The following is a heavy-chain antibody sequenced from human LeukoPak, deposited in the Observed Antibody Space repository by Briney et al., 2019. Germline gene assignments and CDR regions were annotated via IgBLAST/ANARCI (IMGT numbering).Heavy chain of an antibody. Sequence: GGSLRLSCAASGFTFSSYSMNWVRQAPGKGLEWVSSISSSSSYIYYADSVKGRFTISRDNAKNSLYLQMNSLRAEDTAVYYCARVAGDYDFWSGYYTGIYYYYYMDVWGKGTTVTVSS. CDR1: GFTFSSYS. D-gene: IGHD3-3*01. CDR3: ARVAGDYDFWSGYYTGIYYYYYMDV. J-gene: IGHJ6*03. CDR2: ISSSSSYI. V-gene: IGHV3-21*01.